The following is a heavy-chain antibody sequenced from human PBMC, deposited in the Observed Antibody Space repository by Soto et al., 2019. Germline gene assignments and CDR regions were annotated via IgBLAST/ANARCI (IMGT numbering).Heavy chain of an antibody. J-gene: IGHJ6*02. CDR1: GYSFTRYY. Sequence: QVQLVQSGAEVKKPGASVTVSCKASGYSFTRYYMHWVRQAPGQGLEWMGIINPSSGSTDYAQKFQGRVTMTRDMSTNTVYMEMSSLRSEDTAVYYCARDRVYGAHYYYGMDVWGQGTTVTVSS. V-gene: IGHV1-46*01. CDR3: ARDRVYGAHYYYGMDV. D-gene: IGHD4-17*01. CDR2: INPSSGST.